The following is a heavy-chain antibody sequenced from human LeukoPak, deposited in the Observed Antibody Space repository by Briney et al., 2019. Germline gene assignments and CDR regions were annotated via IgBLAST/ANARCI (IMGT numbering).Heavy chain of an antibody. V-gene: IGHV3-30*18. Sequence: GGSLRLSCAASGSTFNRFAMHWVRQAPGKGLEWVAVISYDGSDKYYADSVKGRFTISRDNSKNTLYLQMNSLRVEDTAVFYCAQGGSEIYYYYHGMTSGAKGPRSPSP. CDR3: AQGGSEIYYYYHGMTS. D-gene: IGHD3-10*01. J-gene: IGHJ6*02. CDR1: GSTFNRFA. CDR2: ISYDGSDK.